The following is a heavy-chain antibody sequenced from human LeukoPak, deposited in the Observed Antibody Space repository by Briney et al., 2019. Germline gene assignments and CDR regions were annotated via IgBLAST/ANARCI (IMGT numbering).Heavy chain of an antibody. CDR3: AKDNAQWPRVFDY. J-gene: IGHJ4*02. V-gene: IGHV3-23*01. Sequence: GGSLRLSCAASGFSFSYYAMSWVRQAPGKGLEWVSGMSGSGATAYYADSVKGRFTISRDNSDNTVYLQMNSLSAENTAVYYCAKDNAQWPRVFDYWGQGTLVTVSS. CDR2: MSGSGATA. CDR1: GFSFSYYA. D-gene: IGHD6-19*01.